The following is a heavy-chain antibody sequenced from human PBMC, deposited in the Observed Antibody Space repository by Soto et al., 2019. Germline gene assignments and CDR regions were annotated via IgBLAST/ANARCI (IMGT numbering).Heavy chain of an antibody. J-gene: IGHJ4*02. V-gene: IGHV4-30-2*01. CDR3: ARVYGDHTGAFDY. CDR1: GASITTGGLS. Sequence: QVQLRESGSGQVKPSQTLSLTCAVSGASITTGGLSWSWIRQPPGKGLEWIGYIYYSGRSFYRPSLRGRVSMSLDTSRNQFSLSLTSVTAADTAVYYCARVYGDHTGAFDYWGQGTLVTVSS. CDR2: IYYSGRS. D-gene: IGHD4-17*01.